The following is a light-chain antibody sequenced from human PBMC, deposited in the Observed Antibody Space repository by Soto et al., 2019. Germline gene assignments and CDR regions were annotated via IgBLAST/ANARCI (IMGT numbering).Light chain of an antibody. CDR2: TDY. Sequence: QSVLTQPPSASGTPGQRVXISCSGTSSNIGTYTVNWYQQLPGTAPKLLIYTDYQRPSGVPDRFSGSKSGTSASLAINGLHSEDEADYYCASWDDNLNGGVFGGGTKLTVL. CDR3: ASWDDNLNGGV. CDR1: SSNIGTYT. J-gene: IGLJ3*02. V-gene: IGLV1-44*01.